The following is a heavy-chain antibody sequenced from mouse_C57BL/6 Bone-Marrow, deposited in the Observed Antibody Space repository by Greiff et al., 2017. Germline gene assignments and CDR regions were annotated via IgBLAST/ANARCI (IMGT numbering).Heavy chain of an antibody. Sequence: QVQLQQSGAELARPGASVKLSCKASGYTFTSYGISWVKQRTGQGLEWIGEIYPRSGNTYYNEKFKGKATLTADKSSSTAYMELRSLTSEDSAVYFCARDSNRGYAMDDWGQGTSVTVSS. J-gene: IGHJ4*01. CDR1: GYTFTSYG. V-gene: IGHV1-81*01. CDR2: IYPRSGNT. CDR3: ARDSNRGYAMDD. D-gene: IGHD2-5*01.